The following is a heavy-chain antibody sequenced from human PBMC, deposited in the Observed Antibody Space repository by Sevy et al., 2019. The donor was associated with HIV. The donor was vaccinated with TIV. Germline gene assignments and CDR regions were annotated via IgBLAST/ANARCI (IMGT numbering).Heavy chain of an antibody. D-gene: IGHD3-16*02. J-gene: IGHJ3*02. V-gene: IGHV3-21*01. CDR3: ANSASMITFGGVIVPDAFDI. CDR1: GFTFSSYS. CDR2: ISSSSSYI. Sequence: GGSLRLSCAASGFTFSSYSMNWVRQAPGKGLEWVSSISSSSSYIYYADSVKGRFTNFRDNAKNSLYLQMNSLRAEDTAVYSCANSASMITFGGVIVPDAFDIWGQGTMVTVSS.